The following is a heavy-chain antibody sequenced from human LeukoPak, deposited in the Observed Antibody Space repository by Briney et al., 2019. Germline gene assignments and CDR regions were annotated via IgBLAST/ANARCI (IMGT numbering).Heavy chain of an antibody. J-gene: IGHJ4*02. Sequence: GGSLRLSCAASGFTFDDYGMSWVRQAPGQGLEWVSGINWNGGSTGYADSVKGRFTISRDNAKNSLYLQMNSLRAEDTALYYCARDHDITMVRGVEGYWGQGTLVTVSS. CDR2: INWNGGST. V-gene: IGHV3-20*04. CDR3: ARDHDITMVRGVEGY. CDR1: GFTFDDYG. D-gene: IGHD3-10*01.